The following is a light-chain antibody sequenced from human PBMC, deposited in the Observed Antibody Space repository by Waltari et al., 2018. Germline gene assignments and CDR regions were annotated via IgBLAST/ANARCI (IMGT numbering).Light chain of an antibody. CDR1: QSISYW. CDR3: QQYNSYPYT. J-gene: IGKJ2*01. CDR2: DVS. Sequence: DIQMTQSPSTLSASVGDRVTITCRASQSISYWLAWYQQKPGKAPKLLIYDVSSLEIGVPSRFSGSGSWTDFTLTINSLQPEDFATYYCQQYNSYPYTFGQGTKLEIK. V-gene: IGKV1-5*01.